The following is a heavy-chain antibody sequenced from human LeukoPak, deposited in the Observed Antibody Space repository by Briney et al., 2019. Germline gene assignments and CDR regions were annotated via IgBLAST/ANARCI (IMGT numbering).Heavy chain of an antibody. CDR3: ARGHYDFWSGQVGAFDI. CDR2: ISAYNGNT. V-gene: IGHV1-18*01. D-gene: IGHD3-3*01. J-gene: IGHJ3*02. Sequence: ASVKVSCKAPGYTFTSYGISWVRQAPGQGLEWMGWISAYNGNTNYAQKLQGRVTMTTDTSTSTAYMELRSLRSDDTAVYYCARGHYDFWSGQVGAFDIWGQGTMVTVSS. CDR1: GYTFTSYG.